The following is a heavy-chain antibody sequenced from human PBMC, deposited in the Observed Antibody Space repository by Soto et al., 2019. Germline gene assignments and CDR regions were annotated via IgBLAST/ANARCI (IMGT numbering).Heavy chain of an antibody. CDR1: GYSFTSYW. CDR3: ARQSRYCSGGSCATV. Sequence: GESLKISCKGSGYSFTSYWIGWVRHMPGKGLEWMGLIYPGDSDTRYSPSFQGQVTISADKSIRTAYLQWSSLKATDTAMYYCARQSRYCSGGSCATVWGQGTLVTVSS. CDR2: IYPGDSDT. D-gene: IGHD2-15*01. V-gene: IGHV5-51*01. J-gene: IGHJ4*02.